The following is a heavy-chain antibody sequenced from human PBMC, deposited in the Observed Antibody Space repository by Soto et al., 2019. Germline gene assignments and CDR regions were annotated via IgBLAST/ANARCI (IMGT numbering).Heavy chain of an antibody. J-gene: IGHJ4*02. D-gene: IGHD2-15*01. CDR3: AKRRGAGGHFDY. CDR1: GFTFSTYA. CDR2: VSSGGGT. Sequence: EVELLESGGGLVQPEGSLRLSCAASGFTFSTYAMGWVSQAPGKGLEWVSVVSSGGGTHYADSVKGRFTVSRDNSKNTLSLQMNSLRADDTAVYYCAKRRGAGGHFDYWGQGALVTVSS. V-gene: IGHV3-23*01.